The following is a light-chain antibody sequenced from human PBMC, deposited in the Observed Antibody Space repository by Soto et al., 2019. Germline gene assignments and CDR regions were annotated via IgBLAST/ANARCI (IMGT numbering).Light chain of an antibody. CDR1: QSVSSTY. V-gene: IGKV3-20*01. J-gene: IGKJ1*01. CDR3: LQYGTFPRT. CDR2: GAS. Sequence: ALTQPPVTLSLSPGDGATLSCRSSQSVSSTYLAWYQQNAGHAPRLLIYGASSRATGIPDRFSGSGSGTDFTLTISRLEPEDFVVYYCLQYGTFPRTFGQGTKVDIK.